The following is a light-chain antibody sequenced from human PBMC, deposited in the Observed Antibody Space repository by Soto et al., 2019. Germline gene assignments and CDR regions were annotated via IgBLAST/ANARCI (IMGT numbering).Light chain of an antibody. V-gene: IGKV3-20*01. CDR1: QLVSSSL. J-gene: IGKJ1*01. CDR2: GAS. Sequence: EIVLTQSPGTLSLSPGERATLSCRASQLVSSSLLAWYQQKPGQAPRLLIYGASNRATGIPDRFSGSGSETEFTLTISSLQPDDFATYYCQHYNSYSEAFGQGTKVELK. CDR3: QHYNSYSEA.